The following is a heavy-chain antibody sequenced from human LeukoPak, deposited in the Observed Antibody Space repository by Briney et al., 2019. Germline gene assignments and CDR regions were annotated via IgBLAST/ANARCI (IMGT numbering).Heavy chain of an antibody. CDR2: IYYSGST. D-gene: IGHD3/OR15-3a*01. V-gene: IGHV4-39*07. CDR3: ARGGPSPLDY. J-gene: IGHJ4*02. CDR1: GGSISSSSYY. Sequence: SETLSLTCTVSGGSISSSSYYWGWIRQPPGKGLEWIGSIYYSGSTYYNPSLKSRVTISVDTSKNQFSLKLSSVTAADTAVYYCARGGPSPLDYWGQGTLVTVSS.